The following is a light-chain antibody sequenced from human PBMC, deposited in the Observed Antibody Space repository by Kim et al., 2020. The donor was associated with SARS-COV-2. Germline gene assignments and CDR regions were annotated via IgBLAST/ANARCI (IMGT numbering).Light chain of an antibody. V-gene: IGKV1-9*01. CDR2: SAF. CDR1: QGINSN. Sequence: IQLTQSPSSLTASVGDTVTITCRASQGINSNLAWYQQRPGKAPNLLIYSAFTLHSGVPSRFSGSGSGTDFTLTITSLQPEDFATHLCQHHHSFPLSFGGGTK. CDR3: QHHHSFPLS. J-gene: IGKJ4*01.